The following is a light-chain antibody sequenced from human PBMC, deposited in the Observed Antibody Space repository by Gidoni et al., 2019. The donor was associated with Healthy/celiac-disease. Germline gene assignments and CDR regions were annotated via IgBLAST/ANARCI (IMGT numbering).Light chain of an antibody. CDR1: SSDVGGYNY. CDR2: DVS. J-gene: IGLJ2*01. Sequence: QSSLTQPASVSGSPGQSITISCTGTSSDVGGYNYVSWYQQHPGKAPKLMIYDVSNRPSGVSNRFSGSKSGNTASLTISGLQAEDEADYYCSSYTSSSTPHVVFGGGTKLTVL. V-gene: IGLV2-14*03. CDR3: SSYTSSSTPHVV.